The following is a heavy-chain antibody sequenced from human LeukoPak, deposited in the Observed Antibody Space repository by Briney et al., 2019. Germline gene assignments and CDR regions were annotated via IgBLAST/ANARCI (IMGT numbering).Heavy chain of an antibody. CDR3: ARTVADTGWFDP. CDR2: INPNSGGT. Sequence: ASVKVSCKASGYTFTGYYMHWVRQAPGQGLEWMGWINPNSGGTNYAQKFQGRVTMTRDTSISTAYMELSRLRSDDTAVYYCARTVADTGWFDPWGQGTLVTASS. J-gene: IGHJ5*02. CDR1: GYTFTGYY. D-gene: IGHD4-23*01. V-gene: IGHV1-2*02.